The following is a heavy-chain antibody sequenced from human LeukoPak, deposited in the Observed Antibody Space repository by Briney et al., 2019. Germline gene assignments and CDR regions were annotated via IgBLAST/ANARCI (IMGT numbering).Heavy chain of an antibody. CDR1: GFTFSSYS. Sequence: PGGSVRLSCAASGFTFSSYSMNWVRQAPGKGLEWVSSISSSSSYIYYADSVKGRFTISRDNAKNSLYLQMNSLRAEVPDVYYCWRVDVVTGLEQDFEPWGPGTLVTLSS. CDR3: WRVDVVTGLEQDFEP. V-gene: IGHV3-21*03. D-gene: IGHD2-21*01. J-gene: IGHJ2*01. CDR2: ISSSSSYI.